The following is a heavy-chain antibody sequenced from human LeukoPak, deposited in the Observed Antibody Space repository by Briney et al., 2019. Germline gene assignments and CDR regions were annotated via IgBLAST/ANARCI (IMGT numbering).Heavy chain of an antibody. Sequence: SETLSLTCTVSGGSINSGSYYWGWIRQHPEKGLEWIGTIYYSGNTYYNSSLKSRVTISVDTSKNQFSLKLNSVTAADTAVYYCAGLSSYDILTGYYRPYYFHYWGQGTLVTVSS. V-gene: IGHV4-39*01. J-gene: IGHJ4*02. CDR3: AGLSSYDILTGYYRPYYFHY. D-gene: IGHD3-9*01. CDR2: IYYSGNT. CDR1: GGSINSGSYY.